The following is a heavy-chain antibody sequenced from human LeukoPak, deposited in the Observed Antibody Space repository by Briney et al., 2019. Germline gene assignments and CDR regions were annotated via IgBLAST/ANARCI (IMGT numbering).Heavy chain of an antibody. CDR1: GFTFSSYW. D-gene: IGHD6-19*01. V-gene: IGHV3-74*01. CDR3: AADPSGWYVFDY. Sequence: GGSLRLPCAASGFTFSSYWMHWVRQVPGKGLVWVARINPGGSSITYADSVKGRFTISRDNAKNSLYLQMNSLRAEDTALYYCAADPSGWYVFDYWGQGTLVTVSS. J-gene: IGHJ4*02. CDR2: INPGGSSI.